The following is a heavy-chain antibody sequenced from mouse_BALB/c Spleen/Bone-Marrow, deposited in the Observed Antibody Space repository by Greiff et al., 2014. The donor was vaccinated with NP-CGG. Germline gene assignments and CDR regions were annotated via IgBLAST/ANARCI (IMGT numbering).Heavy chain of an antibody. CDR1: GYTFTSYW. D-gene: IGHD2-4*01. CDR2: IYPGDGDT. CDR3: ARSDYDAFDY. V-gene: IGHV1-87*01. Sequence: VQVVESGAELARPGASVKLSCKASGYTFTSYWMQWVKQRPGQGLEWIGAIYPGDGDTRYTQKFKGKATLTADKSSSTAYMQLSSLVSEDSAVYYCARSDYDAFDYWGQGTTLTVSS. J-gene: IGHJ2*01.